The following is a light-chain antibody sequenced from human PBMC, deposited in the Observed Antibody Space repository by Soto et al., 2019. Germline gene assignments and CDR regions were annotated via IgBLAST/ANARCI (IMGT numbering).Light chain of an antibody. Sequence: DIQMTQSPSTLSASVGDRVTITCRASQSISSWLAWYQQKPGKAPKLLIYDASSLESGVPSRFSGSGSGTEFTLTIISLQPDDFATYYCQQYNSYSPATFGQGTKLDIK. V-gene: IGKV1-5*01. CDR2: DAS. CDR3: QQYNSYSPAT. CDR1: QSISSW. J-gene: IGKJ1*01.